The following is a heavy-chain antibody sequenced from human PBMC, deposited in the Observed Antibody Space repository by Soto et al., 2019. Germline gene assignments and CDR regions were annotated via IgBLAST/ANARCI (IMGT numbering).Heavy chain of an antibody. CDR3: AKVSSVKQKLVGRGMDV. Sequence: GGSLRLSCAVSGFTFSSYGMHWVRQAPGKGLEWVAVISYDGSNKYYADSVKGRFTISRDNSKNTLYLQMNSLRAEDTAVYYCAKVSSVKQKLVGRGMDVWGQGTTVTVSS. CDR1: GFTFSSYG. J-gene: IGHJ6*02. V-gene: IGHV3-30*18. CDR2: ISYDGSNK. D-gene: IGHD6-13*01.